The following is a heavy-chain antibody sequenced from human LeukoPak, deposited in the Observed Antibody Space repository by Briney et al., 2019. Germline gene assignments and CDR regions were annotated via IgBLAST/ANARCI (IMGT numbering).Heavy chain of an antibody. CDR2: IYYSGST. Sequence: SETLSLTCAVSGGSISSGGYSWSWIRQPPGKGLEWIGYIYYSGSTNYNPSLKSRVTISVDTSKNQFSLKLSSVTAADTAVYYCARGGSYKGEINAFDIWGQGTMVTVSS. V-gene: IGHV4-61*08. CDR3: ARGGSYKGEINAFDI. J-gene: IGHJ3*02. CDR1: GGSISSGGYS. D-gene: IGHD1-26*01.